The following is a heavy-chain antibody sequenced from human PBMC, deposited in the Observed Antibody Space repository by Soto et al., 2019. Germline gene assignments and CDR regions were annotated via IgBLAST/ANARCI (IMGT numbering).Heavy chain of an antibody. V-gene: IGHV1-18*04. J-gene: IGHJ6*02. CDR1: GYTFTIYG. D-gene: IGHD5-18*01. Sequence: SVNVPCKASGYTFTIYGISGLGQSRLRGREWMGWISAYNGNTNDAQKLQGRVTMTTDTSTSKAYMELRSLRSNATDVYYCARVGPDTAMVTSGYGMDVWGQGTTVTVSS. CDR3: ARVGPDTAMVTSGYGMDV. CDR2: ISAYNGNT.